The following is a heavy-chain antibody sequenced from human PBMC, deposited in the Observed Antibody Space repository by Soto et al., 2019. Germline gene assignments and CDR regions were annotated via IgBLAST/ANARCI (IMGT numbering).Heavy chain of an antibody. V-gene: IGHV3-23*01. D-gene: IGHD6-13*01. CDR2: IRGSGGSI. Sequence: PGGSLRLSCAASGFTFSTSSMSWVRQAPGKGLEWVSYIRGSGGSIYYADSVRGRFTISRDNSKNTLYLQMNSLRAEDTAVYYCAKVEGAAAGYYYYYGMDVWGQGTTVTVS. CDR3: AKVEGAAAGYYYYYGMDV. J-gene: IGHJ6*02. CDR1: GFTFSTSS.